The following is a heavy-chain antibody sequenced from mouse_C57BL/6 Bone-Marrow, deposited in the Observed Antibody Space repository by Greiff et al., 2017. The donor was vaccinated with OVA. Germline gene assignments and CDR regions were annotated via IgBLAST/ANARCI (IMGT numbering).Heavy chain of an antibody. V-gene: IGHV1-64*01. Sequence: QVQLQQPGAELVKPGASVNLSCKASGYTFTSYWMHWVKQRPGQGLEWIGMIHPNSGRTNYNEKFKSKATLTVDKSSSTAYMQLSSLTSEDSAVYYCARRGFGGYFDYWGQGTTLTVSS. CDR2: IHPNSGRT. CDR3: ARRGFGGYFDY. J-gene: IGHJ2*01. CDR1: GYTFTSYW.